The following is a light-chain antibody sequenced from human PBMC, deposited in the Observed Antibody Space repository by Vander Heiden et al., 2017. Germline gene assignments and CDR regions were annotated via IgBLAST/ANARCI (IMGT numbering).Light chain of an antibody. CDR1: SSDGGGYKF. CDR2: DVS. Sequence: QSTLTQPASVSGSPGRSLTISCTGTSSDGGGYKFVSWYQQHPGKALKLMIYDVSDRPSGVPSRFSGSKSGNTASLTISGLQAEDEADYFCSSYTSSSTLLFGGGTKLTV. V-gene: IGLV2-14*03. CDR3: SSYTSSSTLL. J-gene: IGLJ2*01.